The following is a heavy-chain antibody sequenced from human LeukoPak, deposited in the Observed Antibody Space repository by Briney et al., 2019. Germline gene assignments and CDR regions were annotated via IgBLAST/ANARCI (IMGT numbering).Heavy chain of an antibody. V-gene: IGHV4-61*02. CDR1: GGSISSGSYY. CDR3: ARGGGIAMAFSLDY. Sequence: PSETLSLTCTVSGGSISSGSYYWSWIRQPAGKGLEWIGRVSTSGSINYNPSLKSRVTISVDKSKNQFSLKLSSVTAADTAVYYCARGGGIAMAFSLDYWGQGTLVTVSS. J-gene: IGHJ4*02. D-gene: IGHD3-16*02. CDR2: VSTSGSI.